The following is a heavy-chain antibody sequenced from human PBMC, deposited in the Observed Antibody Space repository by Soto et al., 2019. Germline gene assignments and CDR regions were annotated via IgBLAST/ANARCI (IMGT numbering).Heavy chain of an antibody. CDR1: GFTFSSYA. J-gene: IGHJ4*02. V-gene: IGHV3-23*01. Sequence: QSGGSLRLSCAASGFTFSSYAMSWVRQAPGKGLEWVSAISGSGGSTYYADSVKGRFTISRDNSKNTLYLQMNSLRAEDTAVYYCAKDSDSSSWPYYFDYWGQGTLVTVSS. CDR3: AKDSDSSSWPYYFDY. D-gene: IGHD6-13*01. CDR2: ISGSGGST.